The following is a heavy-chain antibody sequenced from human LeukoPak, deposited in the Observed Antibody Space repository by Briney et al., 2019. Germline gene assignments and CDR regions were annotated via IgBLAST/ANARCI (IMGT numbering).Heavy chain of an antibody. J-gene: IGHJ5*02. CDR3: ARHEYCSGGSCYSNYPNWFDP. CDR2: IDYSGST. D-gene: IGHD2-15*01. CDR1: GGSISSSSYY. V-gene: IGHV4-39*01. Sequence: PSETLSLTCTVSGGSISSSSYYWGWIRQPPGKGLEWIGSIDYSGSTYYNPPLTIRVTISVDTSKNQFSLTLSSVTAADTAVYYCARHEYCSGGSCYSNYPNWFDPWGQGTLVTVSS.